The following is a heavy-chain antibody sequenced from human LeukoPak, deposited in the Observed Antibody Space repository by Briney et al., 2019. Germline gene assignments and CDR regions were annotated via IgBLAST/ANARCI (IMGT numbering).Heavy chain of an antibody. D-gene: IGHD1-1*01. CDR3: ATAMYNWNSPGYFDY. CDR1: GYTLTELS. J-gene: IGHJ4*02. V-gene: IGHV1-24*01. Sequence: ASVKVSCKVSGYTLTELSMHWVRQAPGKGLEWMGGFDPEDGETIYAQKFQGRVTMTEDTSTDTAYMELSSLRSEDTAAYYCATAMYNWNSPGYFDYWGQGTLVTVSS. CDR2: FDPEDGET.